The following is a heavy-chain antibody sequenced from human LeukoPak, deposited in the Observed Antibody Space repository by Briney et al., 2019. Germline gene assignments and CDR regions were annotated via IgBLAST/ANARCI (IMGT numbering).Heavy chain of an antibody. V-gene: IGHV4-59*01. CDR2: IYYSGST. Sequence: SETLSLTCTVSGGSISSYYWSWIRQPPGKGLEWIGYIYYSGSTNYNPSLKSRVTISVDTSKNQFSLKLSSVTAADTAVYYCARDPQGWRAAGTFFDYWGQGTLVTVSS. J-gene: IGHJ4*02. CDR3: ARDPQGWRAAGTFFDY. CDR1: GGSISSYY. D-gene: IGHD1-1*01.